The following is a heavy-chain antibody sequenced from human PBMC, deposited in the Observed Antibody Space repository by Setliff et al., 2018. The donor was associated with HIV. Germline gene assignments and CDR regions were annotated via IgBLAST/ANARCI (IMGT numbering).Heavy chain of an antibody. CDR1: RYTFTGYY. CDR2: INPNSGGT. D-gene: IGHD3-22*01. J-gene: IGHJ6*03. V-gene: IGHV1-2*02. CDR3: ARGMDDRSGYYYGYYDYYMDV. Sequence: ASVKVSCKASRYTFTGYYMHWVRQAPGQGLEWMGWINPNSGGTNYAQKFQGRVTMTRDTSISTAYMELSRLRSDDTAVYYCARGMDDRSGYYYGYYDYYMDVWGKGTTVTVSS.